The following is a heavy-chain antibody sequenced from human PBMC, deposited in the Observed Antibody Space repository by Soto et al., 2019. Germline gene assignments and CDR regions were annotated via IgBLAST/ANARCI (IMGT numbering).Heavy chain of an antibody. CDR3: ASGMQLWLPADY. J-gene: IGHJ4*02. D-gene: IGHD5-18*01. V-gene: IGHV1-46*01. Sequence: ASVKVSCKASGYTFTCYYMHWVRQAPGQGLEWMGIINPSGGSTSYAQKFQGRVTMTRDTSTSTVYMELSSLRSEDTAVYYCASGMQLWLPADYWGQGTLVTVSS. CDR1: GYTFTCYY. CDR2: INPSGGST.